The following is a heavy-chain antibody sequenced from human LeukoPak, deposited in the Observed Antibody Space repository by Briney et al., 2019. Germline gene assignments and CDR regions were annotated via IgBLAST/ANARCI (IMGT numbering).Heavy chain of an antibody. D-gene: IGHD6-13*01. V-gene: IGHV3-53*01. CDR2: IYSDGRT. Sequence: GGSLRLSCAASGFTVTSNYMSWVRQAPGKGLEWVSSIYSDGRTFYADSVKGRFTTSRDNSKNTLSLQFNSLRVEDTAVYYCAGRFSSSWAHAYWGQGTLGTVSS. CDR1: GFTVTSNY. J-gene: IGHJ4*02. CDR3: AGRFSSSWAHAY.